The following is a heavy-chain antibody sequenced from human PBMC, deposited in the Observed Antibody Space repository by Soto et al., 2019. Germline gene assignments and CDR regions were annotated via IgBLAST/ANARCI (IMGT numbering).Heavy chain of an antibody. D-gene: IGHD6-6*01. V-gene: IGHV3-33*01. CDR2: IWYDGSNK. CDR3: AGAGQLANYYYYGMDV. CDR1: GFTFSSYG. J-gene: IGHJ6*02. Sequence: GGSLRLSCAASGFTFSSYGMHWVRQAPGKGLEWVAVIWYDGSNKYYADSVKGRFTISRDNSKNTLYLQMNSLRAEDTAVYYCAGAGQLANYYYYGMDVWGQGTTVTVSS.